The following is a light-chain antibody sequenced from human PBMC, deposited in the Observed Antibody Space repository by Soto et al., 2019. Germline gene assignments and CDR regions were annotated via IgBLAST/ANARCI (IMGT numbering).Light chain of an antibody. CDR2: EVS. J-gene: IGLJ3*02. CDR3: YSYTTSSTWV. CDR1: SSDVGAYNY. V-gene: IGLV2-14*01. Sequence: QSVLTQPASVSGSPGQSITISCAGTSSDVGAYNYVSWYQQHPDKAPKVMIYEVSIRPSGVSDRLSGSKSGNTASLTISGLQAEDEAVYYCYSYTTSSTWVFGGGTKLTVL.